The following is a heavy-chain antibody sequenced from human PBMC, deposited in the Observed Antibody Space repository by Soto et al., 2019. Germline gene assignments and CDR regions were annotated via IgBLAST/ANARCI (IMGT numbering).Heavy chain of an antibody. Sequence: ASVKVSCKVSGYTLTELSMHWVRQAPGQGLEWMGGFHPGDGETNYAQKFQGRVTITRDTSASTAYMELSSLRSEDTAVYYCATTVTTENNWFDPWGQGTLVTVSS. CDR2: FHPGDGET. V-gene: IGHV1-24*01. D-gene: IGHD4-4*01. CDR1: GYTLTELS. J-gene: IGHJ5*02. CDR3: ATTVTTENNWFDP.